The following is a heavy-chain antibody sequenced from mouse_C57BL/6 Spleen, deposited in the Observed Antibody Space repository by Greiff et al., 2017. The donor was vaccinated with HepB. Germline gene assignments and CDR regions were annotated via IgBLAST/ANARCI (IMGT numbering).Heavy chain of an antibody. V-gene: IGHV1-82*01. CDR2: IYPGDGDT. CDR1: GYAFSSSW. Sequence: QVQLQHSGPELVKPGASVKISCKASGYAFSSSWMNWVKQRPGKGLEWIGRIYPGDGDTNYNGKFKGKATLTADKSSSTAYMQLSSLTSEDSAVYFCARPGRGLLREGFDYWGQGTTLTVSS. J-gene: IGHJ2*01. CDR3: ARPGRGLLREGFDY. D-gene: IGHD2-3*01.